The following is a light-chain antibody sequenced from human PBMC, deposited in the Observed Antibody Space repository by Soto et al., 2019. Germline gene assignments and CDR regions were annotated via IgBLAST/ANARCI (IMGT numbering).Light chain of an antibody. Sequence: DIVMTQSPLSLPVTPGEPASISCRSSQSLLHSNGYNYLDWYMQKPGQSPQLLLYLGSNRASGVTDRFRAIGAGTEYTQKISKVEAKDVEIYYCMQALQTWTFGQANKVQIK. CDR1: QSLLHSNGYNY. CDR2: LGS. V-gene: IGKV2-28*01. CDR3: MQALQTWT. J-gene: IGKJ1*01.